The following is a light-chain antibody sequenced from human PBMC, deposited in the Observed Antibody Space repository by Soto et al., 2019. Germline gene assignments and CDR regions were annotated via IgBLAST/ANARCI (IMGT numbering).Light chain of an antibody. CDR3: QKHDGVPL. V-gene: IGKV1-33*01. CDR2: DAS. Sequence: DIQLTQSPSSLSASVGDRVTITCQASQDISNHLNSYQQKPGKAPNLLIYDASDLETGVPSRFSGGGSRTFFSFSINSLQPEDIATYYCQKHDGVPLFGPGTKVEIK. CDR1: QDISNH. J-gene: IGKJ3*01.